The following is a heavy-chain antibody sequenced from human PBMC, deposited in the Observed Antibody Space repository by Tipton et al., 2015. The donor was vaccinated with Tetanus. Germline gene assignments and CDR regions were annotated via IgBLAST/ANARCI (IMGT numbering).Heavy chain of an antibody. V-gene: IGHV4-59*01. J-gene: IGHJ3*02. D-gene: IGHD6-19*01. Sequence: TLSLTCTVSGGSISSYYWTWIRQPPGRGLEWIGYVHYSGSTNYSPSLRSRVTLSVDTSKNQFSLKLSSVTAADTAVYYCARIGWLQQNKPAFDIWGQGPVVTLSS. CDR3: ARIGWLQQNKPAFDI. CDR1: GGSISSYY. CDR2: VHYSGST.